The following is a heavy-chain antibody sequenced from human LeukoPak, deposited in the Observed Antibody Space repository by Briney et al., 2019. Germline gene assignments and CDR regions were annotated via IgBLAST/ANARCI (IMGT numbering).Heavy chain of an antibody. Sequence: PGGSLRLSCAASGFTFSSYGMHWVRQAPGKGLEWVAFIRYDGSNKYYADSVKGRFTISRDNSKNTLYLQMNSLRAEDTAVYYCARERDDDYGDYALGYWGQGTLVTVSS. CDR2: IRYDGSNK. CDR3: ARERDDDYGDYALGY. V-gene: IGHV3-30*02. J-gene: IGHJ4*02. CDR1: GFTFSSYG. D-gene: IGHD4-17*01.